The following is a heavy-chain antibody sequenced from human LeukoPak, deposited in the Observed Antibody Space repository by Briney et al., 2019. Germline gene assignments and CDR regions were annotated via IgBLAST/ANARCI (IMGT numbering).Heavy chain of an antibody. CDR2: MNPNTGDT. D-gene: IGHD3-10*01. CDR3: ARDPYYGSGWYRYGMDV. J-gene: IGHJ6*04. V-gene: IGHV1-8*01. CDR1: GYTFTTYD. Sequence: GGSVKVSCKTSGYTFTTYDINWVRQATGQGLEWMGWMNPNTGDTGYAQKFQGRVTLTRNTSISTAYMELSSLRSEDAAVYYCARDPYYGSGWYRYGMDVWGKGTTVTISS.